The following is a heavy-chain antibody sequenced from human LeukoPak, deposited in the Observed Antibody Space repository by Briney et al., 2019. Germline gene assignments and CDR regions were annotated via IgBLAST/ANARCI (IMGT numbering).Heavy chain of an antibody. CDR1: GYTFTSYG. D-gene: IGHD2-2*01. V-gene: IGHV1-18*01. CDR3: ARVGGGYCSSASCFSDY. Sequence: ASVKVSCKASGYTFTSYGISWVRQAPGQGLEWMGWISAYNGNTNYAQKLQGRVTMTTDTSTSTAYMELRSLRSDDTAVYYCARVGGGYCSSASCFSDYWGQGTLVAVSS. J-gene: IGHJ4*02. CDR2: ISAYNGNT.